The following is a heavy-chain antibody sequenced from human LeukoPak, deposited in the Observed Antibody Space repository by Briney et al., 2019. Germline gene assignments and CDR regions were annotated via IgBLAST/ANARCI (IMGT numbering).Heavy chain of an antibody. J-gene: IGHJ4*02. Sequence: ASVKVSCKASGYTFTSYDIIWVRQSTGQGLECMGWMNPNSGTTGYAPKSPGRVTMTRTTSISTAYMELSSLRSEDTAVYYCARGVFLSRRGYGYGPWGYWGQGTLVTVSS. CDR1: GYTFTSYD. CDR2: MNPNSGTT. D-gene: IGHD5-18*01. V-gene: IGHV1-8*01. CDR3: ARGVFLSRRGYGYGPWGY.